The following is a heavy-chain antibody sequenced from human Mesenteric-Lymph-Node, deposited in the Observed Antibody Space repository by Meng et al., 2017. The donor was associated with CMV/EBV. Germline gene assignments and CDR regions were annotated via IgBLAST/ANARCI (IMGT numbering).Heavy chain of an antibody. Sequence: GGSLRLSCAASGFIFDDYGMNWVRQAPGKGLEWVSSISSSDSYIYYADSVKGRFTISRDNAKNSLYLEMTSLRAEDTAVYYCARDLSPTDYYYGMDVWGQGTTVTVSS. V-gene: IGHV3-21*01. J-gene: IGHJ6*02. CDR2: ISSSDSYI. CDR3: ARDLSPTDYYYGMDV. CDR1: GFIFDDYG.